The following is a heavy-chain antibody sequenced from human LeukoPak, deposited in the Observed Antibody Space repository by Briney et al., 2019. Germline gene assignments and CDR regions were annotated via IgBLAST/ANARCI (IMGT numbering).Heavy chain of an antibody. CDR2: INPNRGGT. D-gene: IGHD3-10*01. V-gene: IGHV1-2*02. J-gene: IGHJ3*02. Sequence: GASVKVSCKASGYTFTGYYMHWVRQAPGQGGEWRGWINPNRGGTNYAQKFQGRVTMTRDTSISTAYMELSRLRSDDTAVYYCARDRITRSAMVRGALWAFDIWGQGTMVTVSS. CDR3: ARDRITRSAMVRGALWAFDI. CDR1: GYTFTGYY.